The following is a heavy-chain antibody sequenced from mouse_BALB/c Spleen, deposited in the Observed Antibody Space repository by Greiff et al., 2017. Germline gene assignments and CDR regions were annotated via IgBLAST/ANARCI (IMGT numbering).Heavy chain of an antibody. CDR3: ARDTGTKNYFDY. Sequence: EVKLVESGGGLVQPGGSRKLSCAASGFTFSDYGMAWVRQAPGKGPEWVAFISNLAYSIYYADTVTGRFTISRENAKNTLYLEMSSLRSEDTAMYYCARDTGTKNYFDYWGQGTTLTVSS. CDR1: GFTFSDYG. CDR2: ISNLAYSI. D-gene: IGHD4-1*01. V-gene: IGHV5-15*02. J-gene: IGHJ2*01.